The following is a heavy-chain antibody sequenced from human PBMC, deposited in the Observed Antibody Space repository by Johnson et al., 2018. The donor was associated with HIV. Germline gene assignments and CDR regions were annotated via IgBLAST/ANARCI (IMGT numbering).Heavy chain of an antibody. Sequence: MLLVESGGGVVQPGRSLRLSCAASGFTFSSYAMSWVRQAPGKGLEWVSGINWNGGSTGYADSVKGRFTISRDNAKNSLYLQMNSLRAEDTALYYCAKDIRSSSWYVALDIWGQGTMVTVSS. V-gene: IGHV3-20*04. J-gene: IGHJ3*02. D-gene: IGHD6-13*01. CDR3: AKDIRSSSWYVALDI. CDR1: GFTFSSYA. CDR2: INWNGGST.